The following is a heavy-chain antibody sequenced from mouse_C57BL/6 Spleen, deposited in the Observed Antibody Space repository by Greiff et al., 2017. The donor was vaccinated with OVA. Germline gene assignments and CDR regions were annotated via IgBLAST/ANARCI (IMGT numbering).Heavy chain of an antibody. CDR3: ARNSNYDAMDY. Sequence: VQLKQSGPELVKPGASVKISCKASGYSFTGYYMNWVKQSPEKSLEWIGEINPSTGGTTYNQKFKAKATLTVDKSSSTAYMQLKSLTSEDSAVYYCARNSNYDAMDYWGQGTSVTVSS. CDR2: INPSTGGT. CDR1: GYSFTGYY. J-gene: IGHJ4*01. V-gene: IGHV1-42*01. D-gene: IGHD2-5*01.